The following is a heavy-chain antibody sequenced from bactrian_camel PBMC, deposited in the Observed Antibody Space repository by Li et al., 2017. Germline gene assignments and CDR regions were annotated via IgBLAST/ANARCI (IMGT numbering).Heavy chain of an antibody. J-gene: IGHJ4*01. Sequence: HVQLVESGGGSVQAGGSLRLSCAASGFTVSNYWMYWVRQAPGKGFELVLVIDGAGGVRYHADSVKGRFTISRDSAKNTVYLQMNSLKIEDTAVYYCVTNSGTGPVGPARGTQVTVS. CDR1: GFTVSNYW. CDR2: IDGAGGVR. D-gene: IGHD7*01. V-gene: IGHV3S6*01.